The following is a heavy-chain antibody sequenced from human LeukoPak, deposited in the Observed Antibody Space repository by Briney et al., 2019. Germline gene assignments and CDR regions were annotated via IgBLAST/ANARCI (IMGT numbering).Heavy chain of an antibody. V-gene: IGHV3-21*01. CDR2: ISGSRSYI. CDR1: GFTFSYYS. CDR3: ARVTRGYYDY. D-gene: IGHD2-15*01. Sequence: GGSLRLSCAASGFTFSYYSVNWVRQAPGKGLEWVSSISGSRSYIYYADSVKGRFTISRDNAKNALYLQMSSLRAEDTAVYYCARVTRGYYDYWGQGTLVTVSS. J-gene: IGHJ4*02.